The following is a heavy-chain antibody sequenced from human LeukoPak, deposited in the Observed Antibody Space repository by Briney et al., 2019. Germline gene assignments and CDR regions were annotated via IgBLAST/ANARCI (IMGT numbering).Heavy chain of an antibody. CDR3: AKDQTPPFYDSALYYYYGMDV. Sequence: PGGSLRLSCAASGFTFSSYAMSWVRQAPGKGLEWVSAISGSGGSTYYADSVKGRFTISRDNSTNTLYLQMNSLRTEDTAVYYCAKDQTPPFYDSALYYYYGMDVWGQGTTVTVSS. J-gene: IGHJ6*02. D-gene: IGHD3-22*01. V-gene: IGHV3-23*01. CDR2: ISGSGGST. CDR1: GFTFSSYA.